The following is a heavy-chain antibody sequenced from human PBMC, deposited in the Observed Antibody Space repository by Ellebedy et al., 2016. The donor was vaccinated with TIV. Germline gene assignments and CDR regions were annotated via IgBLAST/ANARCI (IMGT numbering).Heavy chain of an antibody. CDR2: IYYSGST. Sequence: GSLRLXCTVSGGSISSSSYYWGWIRQPPGKGLEWIGSIYYSGSTYYNPSLKSRVTISVDTSKNQFSLKLSSVTAADTAVYYCARRHKGSGFGFDYWGQGTLVTVSS. J-gene: IGHJ4*02. CDR3: ARRHKGSGFGFDY. CDR1: GGSISSSSYY. V-gene: IGHV4-39*01. D-gene: IGHD6-19*01.